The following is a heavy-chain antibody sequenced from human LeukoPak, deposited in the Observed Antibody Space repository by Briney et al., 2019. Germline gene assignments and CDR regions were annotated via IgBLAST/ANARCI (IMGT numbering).Heavy chain of an antibody. CDR1: GGTFSSYA. Sequence: SVKVSCKAPGGTFSSYAISWVRRAPGQGLEWMGGIIPIFGTANYAQKFQGRVTITADESTSTAYMELSSLRSEDTAVYYCAGDTNYYDSSGYHYWGQGTLVTVSS. J-gene: IGHJ4*02. V-gene: IGHV1-69*13. CDR2: IIPIFGTA. D-gene: IGHD3-22*01. CDR3: AGDTNYYDSSGYHY.